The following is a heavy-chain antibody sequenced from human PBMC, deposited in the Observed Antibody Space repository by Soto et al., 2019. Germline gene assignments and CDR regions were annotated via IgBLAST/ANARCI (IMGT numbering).Heavy chain of an antibody. D-gene: IGHD5-12*01. CDR1: GFSFNNYW. V-gene: IGHV3-7*01. CDR2: IKQDESEK. J-gene: IGHJ4*02. CDR3: ARATRSGISGYALDY. Sequence: GGSPGLSCAAYGFSFNNYWMNWVRQAPGKGLEWVANIKQDESEKHCVDSVKGRFTISRDNAKNSLYLQMNSLGAEDTAVYYCARATRSGISGYALDYWGQGTLVAVSS.